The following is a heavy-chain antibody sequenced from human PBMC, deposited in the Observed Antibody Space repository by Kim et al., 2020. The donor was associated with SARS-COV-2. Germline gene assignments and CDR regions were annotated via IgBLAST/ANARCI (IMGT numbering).Heavy chain of an antibody. CDR1: GFTFDDYA. CDR2: ISWNSGSI. V-gene: IGHV3-9*01. D-gene: IGHD1-26*01. CDR3: AKDIGYSGSYYYYYGMDV. J-gene: IGHJ6*02. Sequence: GGSLRLSCAASGFTFDDYAMHWVRQAPGKGLEWVSGISWNSGSIGYADSVKGRFTISRDNAKNSLYLQMNSLRAEDTALYYCAKDIGYSGSYYYYYGMDVWGQGTMVTVSS.